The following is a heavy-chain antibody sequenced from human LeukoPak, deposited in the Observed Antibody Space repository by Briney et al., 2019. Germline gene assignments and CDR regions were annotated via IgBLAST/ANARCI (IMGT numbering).Heavy chain of an antibody. CDR2: IKEDGSEK. V-gene: IGHV3-7*05. Sequence: GGSLRLSCASSGFTFSNCWMSWVRQAPGKGLEWVANIKEDGSEKDYVDSVKGRFTISRDNAKNSLYLQMNSLRAEDTAIYYCARDWGAAGLWDYWGQGTLVTVSS. J-gene: IGHJ4*02. D-gene: IGHD6-13*01. CDR1: GFTFSNCW. CDR3: ARDWGAAGLWDY.